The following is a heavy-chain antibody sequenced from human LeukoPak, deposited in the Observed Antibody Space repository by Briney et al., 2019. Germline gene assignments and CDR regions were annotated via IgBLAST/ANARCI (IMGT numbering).Heavy chain of an antibody. J-gene: IGHJ3*02. CDR2: IYYSGST. D-gene: IGHD6-13*01. Sequence: SETLSLTCTVSGGSISSYYWSWIRQPPGKGLEWIGYIYYSGSTNYNPSLKSRVTISVDTSKNQFSLKLSSVTAADTAVYYCARVQRGFWGLYSSSWYEAFDIWGQGTMVTVSS. CDR1: GGSISSYY. CDR3: ARVQRGFWGLYSSSWYEAFDI. V-gene: IGHV4-59*01.